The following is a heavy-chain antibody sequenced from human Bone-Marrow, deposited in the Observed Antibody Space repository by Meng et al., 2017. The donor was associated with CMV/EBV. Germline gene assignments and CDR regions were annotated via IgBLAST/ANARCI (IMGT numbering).Heavy chain of an antibody. D-gene: IGHD5-12*01. CDR2: IYYNGGT. CDR1: GGSVSSGIYY. J-gene: IGHJ5*02. V-gene: IGHV4-61*01. Sequence: SGGSVSSGIYYWSWIRQPPGKGLEWIGYIYYNGGTNYNPPLKTRVTISVDKSKNQFSLKLSSVTAADTAVYYCARDRKGARNWFDPWGQGTLVTVSS. CDR3: ARDRKGARNWFDP.